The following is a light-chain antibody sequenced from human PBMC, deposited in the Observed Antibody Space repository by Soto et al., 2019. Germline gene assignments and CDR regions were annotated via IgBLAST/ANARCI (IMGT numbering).Light chain of an antibody. CDR3: QQYSNSPYT. Sequence: EIVLTQSPGTLSLSPGGRATLSCRTSQTVGSGYLAWYQQKPGQAPRLLIHTASSRATGIPDRFSGSGSGTDFTLTISRLEPEDFALYYCQQYSNSPYTFGQGSKLEIK. CDR2: TAS. V-gene: IGKV3-20*01. J-gene: IGKJ2*01. CDR1: QTVGSGY.